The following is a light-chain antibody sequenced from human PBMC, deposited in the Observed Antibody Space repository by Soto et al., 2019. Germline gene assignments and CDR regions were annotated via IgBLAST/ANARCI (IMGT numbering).Light chain of an antibody. J-gene: IGKJ2*01. CDR3: QQYGNSPT. V-gene: IGKV3-20*01. CDR2: GTS. CDR1: QSVSSSS. Sequence: EIVLRQSPGTLSLSPGERATVSCRASQSVSSSSLAWYQQKPGQGPRLLVYGTSRRATGIPDRFSGSGSGTDFTLTISRLEPEDSAVYSCQQYGNSPTFGQGTKLQIK.